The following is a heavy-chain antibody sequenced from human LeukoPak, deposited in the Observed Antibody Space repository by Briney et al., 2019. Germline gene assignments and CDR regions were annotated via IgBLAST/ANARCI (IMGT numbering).Heavy chain of an antibody. D-gene: IGHD3-3*01. CDR1: GYTFTSYY. CDR3: AREGYDFWSGYYPYYYYYMDV. J-gene: IGHJ6*03. CDR2: INPSGGST. Sequence: GASVKVSFKASGYTFTSYYMHWVRQAPGQGLEWMGIINPSGGSTSYAQKFQGRVTMTRDMSTSTVYMELSSLRSEDTAVYYCAREGYDFWSGYYPYYYYYMDVWGKGTTVTVSS. V-gene: IGHV1-46*01.